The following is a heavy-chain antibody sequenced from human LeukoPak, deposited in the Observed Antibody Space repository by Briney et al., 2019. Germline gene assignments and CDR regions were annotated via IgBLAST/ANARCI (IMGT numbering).Heavy chain of an antibody. CDR2: IIPIFGTA. CDR1: GYSFTTYH. CDR3: AGRYCSGGSCYRWFDP. V-gene: IGHV1-69*13. Sequence: ASVKVSCKASGYSFTTYHMHWVRQAPGQGLEWMGWIIPIFGTANYAQKFQGRVTIIADASTSPAYMELSSLRSEDTAVYYCAGRYCSGGSCYRWFDPWGQGTLVTVSS. D-gene: IGHD2-15*01. J-gene: IGHJ5*02.